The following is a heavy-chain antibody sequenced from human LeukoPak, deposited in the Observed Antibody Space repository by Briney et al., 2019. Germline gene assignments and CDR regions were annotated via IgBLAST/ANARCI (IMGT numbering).Heavy chain of an antibody. J-gene: IGHJ4*02. CDR2: IYHSGNT. Sequence: SETLSLTCTVSGGSISSSSYYWGWIRQPPGRGLEWIGSIYHSGNTYYNPSLKSRLTISLDTSNNQFSLKLTSATAADTAVYFCARLGGDMRADSWGQGTLVIVSS. V-gene: IGHV4-39*01. CDR3: ARLGGDMRADS. D-gene: IGHD4-17*01. CDR1: GGSISSSSYY.